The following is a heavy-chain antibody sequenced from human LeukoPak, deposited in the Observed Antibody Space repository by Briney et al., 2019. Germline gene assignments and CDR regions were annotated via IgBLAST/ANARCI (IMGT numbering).Heavy chain of an antibody. CDR1: GGTFSSYA. D-gene: IGHD3-22*01. Sequence: ASVKVSCKASGGTFSSYAISWVRQAPGQGLEWMGGIIPIFGTANYAQKFQGRVTITADESTSTAYMELSSLRSEDTAVYYCARDGSPYYYDSSGYRRYYFDYWGQGTLVTVSS. J-gene: IGHJ4*02. CDR3: ARDGSPYYYDSSGYRRYYFDY. V-gene: IGHV1-69*13. CDR2: IIPIFGTA.